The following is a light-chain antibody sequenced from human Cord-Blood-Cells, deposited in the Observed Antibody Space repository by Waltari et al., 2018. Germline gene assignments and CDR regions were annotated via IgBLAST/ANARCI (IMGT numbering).Light chain of an antibody. CDR3: SSYTGSSTWV. V-gene: IGLV2-14*01. J-gene: IGLJ3*02. Sequence: QSALTQPASVPGPPGQSITISCTGTSSDVGGYNYVSWYQQHPGKDPKLMIYDVSNRPSGVSNRFSGSKSGNTASRTISGLQAEDEADYYCSSYTGSSTWVFGGGTKLTVL. CDR2: DVS. CDR1: SSDVGGYNY.